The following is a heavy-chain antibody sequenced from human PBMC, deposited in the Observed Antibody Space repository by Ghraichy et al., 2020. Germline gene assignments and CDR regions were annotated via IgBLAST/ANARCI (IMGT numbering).Heavy chain of an antibody. CDR1: GGSFSGYY. CDR2: INHSGST. V-gene: IGHV4-34*01. CDR3: ARDVVFTMVQGVIRINWFDP. D-gene: IGHD3-10*01. Sequence: SETLSLTCAVYGGSFSGYYWSWIRQPPGKGLEWIGEINHSGSTNYNPSLKSRVTISVDTSKNQFSLKLSSVTAADTAVYYCARDVVFTMVQGVIRINWFDPWGQGTLVTVSS. J-gene: IGHJ5*02.